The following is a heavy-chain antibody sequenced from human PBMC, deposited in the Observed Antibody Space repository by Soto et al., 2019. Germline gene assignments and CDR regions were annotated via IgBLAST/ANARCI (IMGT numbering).Heavy chain of an antibody. CDR3: ARDAYISGYYQFDY. J-gene: IGHJ4*02. CDR1: GFTFSSYW. Sequence: LRLSCAASGFTFSSYWMHWVRQVPGKGLVWVSRIHFDGSTTHYADSVKGRFTISRDNAKNTLSLQMNSLRAEDTAVYYCARDAYISGYYQFDYWGQGTLVTVSS. CDR2: IHFDGSTT. V-gene: IGHV3-74*01. D-gene: IGHD6-19*01.